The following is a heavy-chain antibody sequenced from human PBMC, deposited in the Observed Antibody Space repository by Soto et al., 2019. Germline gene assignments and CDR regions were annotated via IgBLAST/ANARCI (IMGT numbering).Heavy chain of an antibody. D-gene: IGHD5-12*01. CDR1: GFTFRGTA. CDR2: MRSKADSYAT. CDR3: TARSMGLSGPGLDY. Sequence: GGPRSFSFTPSGFTFRGTAMHRVPQVSGEGLEWIGRMRSKADSYATEYAAPVKGRFTISRDDSKNTAYLQMNSLKTEDTAVYYCTARSMGLSGPGLDYWGQGT. V-gene: IGHV3-73*01. J-gene: IGHJ4*02.